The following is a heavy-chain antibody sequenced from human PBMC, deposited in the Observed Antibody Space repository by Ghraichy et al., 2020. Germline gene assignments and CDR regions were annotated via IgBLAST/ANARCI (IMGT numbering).Heavy chain of an antibody. Sequence: SETLSLTCAVYGGSFSGHYWSWIRQSPEKGLEWIGEINHSGSTNCNPSLKSRVTMSVDTSKNQFSLKLSSVTAADTAVYYCARDNVAAARDYYYGMDVWGQGTTVTVSS. CDR3: ARDNVAAARDYYYGMDV. CDR2: INHSGST. V-gene: IGHV4-34*01. CDR1: GGSFSGHY. J-gene: IGHJ6*02. D-gene: IGHD6-25*01.